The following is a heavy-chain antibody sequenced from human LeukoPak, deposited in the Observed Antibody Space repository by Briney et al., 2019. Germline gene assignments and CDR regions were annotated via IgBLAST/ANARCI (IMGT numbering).Heavy chain of an antibody. CDR3: ARDWCSSTSCYPYYYYYGVDV. Sequence: GGSLRLSCAASGFTFSSYAMSWVRQAPGKGLEWVSAISGSGGSIYYADSVKGRFTISRDNAKNSLYLQMNSLRAEDTAVYYCARDWCSSTSCYPYYYYYGVDVWGQGTTVTVSS. D-gene: IGHD2-2*01. V-gene: IGHV3-23*01. CDR1: GFTFSSYA. CDR2: ISGSGGSI. J-gene: IGHJ6*02.